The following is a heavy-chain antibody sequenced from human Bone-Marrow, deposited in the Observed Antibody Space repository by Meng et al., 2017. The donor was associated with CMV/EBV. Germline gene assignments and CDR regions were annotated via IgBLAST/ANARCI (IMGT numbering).Heavy chain of an antibody. V-gene: IGHV1-2*02. CDR3: AREREDY. CDR2: INPSSGGT. J-gene: IGHJ4*02. CDR1: GYTFTDCY. Sequence: ASVKVSCKATGYTFTDCYILWVRQTPGQGLEWMGWINPSSGGTNYAQKFQGRVTMTRDTSISTAYIELNRLTSDDTAVYYCAREREDYWGQGTLVTVSS.